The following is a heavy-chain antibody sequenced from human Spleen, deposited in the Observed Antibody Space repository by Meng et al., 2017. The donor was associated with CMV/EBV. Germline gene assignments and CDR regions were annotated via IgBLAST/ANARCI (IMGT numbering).Heavy chain of an antibody. J-gene: IGHJ4*02. Sequence: QVQLVQSGAEVKMPGASVKVSCKASGYTFTSYYMHWVRQAPGQGLEWMGIINPSGGSTSYAQKFQGRVTMTRDTSTSTVYMELSSLRAEDTAVYYCARAGYCSGGSCYTGLTGWGQGTLVTVSS. V-gene: IGHV1-46*01. CDR2: INPSGGST. CDR3: ARAGYCSGGSCYTGLTG. D-gene: IGHD2-15*01. CDR1: GYTFTSYY.